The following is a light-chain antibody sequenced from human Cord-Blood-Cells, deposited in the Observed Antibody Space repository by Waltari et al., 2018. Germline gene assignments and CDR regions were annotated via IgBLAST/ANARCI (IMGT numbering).Light chain of an antibody. CDR2: DAS. CDR3: QQYDNLPFT. Sequence: DIQMTQSPSSLSASVGDRVTITCQACQDISNYLNWYQQKPGKAPKLLIYDASNLEKGVPSRFSGSGSGTDFTFNISSLQPEDIATYYCQQYDNLPFTFGPGTKVDIK. V-gene: IGKV1-33*01. J-gene: IGKJ3*01. CDR1: QDISNY.